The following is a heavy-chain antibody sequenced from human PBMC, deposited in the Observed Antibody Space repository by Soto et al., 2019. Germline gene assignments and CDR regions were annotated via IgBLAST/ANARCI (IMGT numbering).Heavy chain of an antibody. V-gene: IGHV4-34*01. CDR3: ARGAFGGVIVTDFDY. D-gene: IGHD3-16*02. CDR1: GGSFCGYY. Sequence: ETLSLTCAVYGGSFCGYYWSWIRQPPGKGLEWIGEINHSGSTNYNPSLKSRVTISVDTSKNQFSLKLSSVTAADTAVYYCARGAFGGVIVTDFDYWGQGALVTVPS. J-gene: IGHJ4*02. CDR2: INHSGST.